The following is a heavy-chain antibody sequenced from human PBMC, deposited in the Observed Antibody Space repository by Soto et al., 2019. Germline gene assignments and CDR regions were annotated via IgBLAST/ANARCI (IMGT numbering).Heavy chain of an antibody. Sequence: GESLKISCKGSGYTFTNYWIAWVRQMPGKGLEWMGIIYPGDSNRKYSPSFQGQVTMSVDKSIITAYLHWSSLKASDTAIYYCARLVYCGGDCYYHDGLYIWGQGTKVTISS. CDR3: ARLVYCGGDCYYHDGLYI. CDR2: IYPGDSNR. V-gene: IGHV5-51*01. J-gene: IGHJ3*02. CDR1: GYTFTNYW. D-gene: IGHD2-21*01.